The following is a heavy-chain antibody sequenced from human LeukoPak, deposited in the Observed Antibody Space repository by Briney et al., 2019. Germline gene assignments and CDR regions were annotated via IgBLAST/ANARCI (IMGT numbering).Heavy chain of an antibody. CDR1: GFTFSSYN. V-gene: IGHV3-48*02. CDR3: ARDIAMVRGLIGYYYGMDV. D-gene: IGHD3-10*01. CDR2: ISSSSSTI. J-gene: IGHJ6*02. Sequence: GGSLRLSCAASGFTFSSYNMNWVRQAPGKGLEWVSYISSSSSTIYYADSVKGRFTISRDNAKNSLYLQMNRLRDEDTAVYYCARDIAMVRGLIGYYYGMDVWGQGTTVTVSS.